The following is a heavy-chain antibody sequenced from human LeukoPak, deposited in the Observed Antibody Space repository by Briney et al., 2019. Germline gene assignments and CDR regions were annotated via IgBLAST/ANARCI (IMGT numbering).Heavy chain of an antibody. V-gene: IGHV4-38-2*02. CDR1: GYSISSGYY. CDR2: IYHSGST. J-gene: IGHJ4*02. D-gene: IGHD5-12*01. CDR3: ARVRVATTMPPYYFDY. Sequence: SETLSLTCTVSGYSISSGYYWGWIRQPSGKGLEWIGSIYHSGSTYYNPSLKSRVTISVDTSKNQFSLKLSSVTAADMAVYYCARVRVATTMPPYYFDYWGQGTLVTVSS.